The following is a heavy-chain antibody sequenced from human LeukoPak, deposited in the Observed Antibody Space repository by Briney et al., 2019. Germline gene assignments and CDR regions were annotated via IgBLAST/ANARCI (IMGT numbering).Heavy chain of an antibody. CDR1: GFTFSSYG. V-gene: IGHV3-30*02. Sequence: GGSLRLSCAASGFTFSSYGMHWVRQAPGKGLEWVAFIRYDGSNKYYADSVKGRFTISRDNSKNTLYLQMNSLRAEDTAVYYCAKRGSWDIVVVPAAIADYYYMDVWGKGTMVTVSS. D-gene: IGHD2-2*02. J-gene: IGHJ6*03. CDR2: IRYDGSNK. CDR3: AKRGSWDIVVVPAAIADYYYMDV.